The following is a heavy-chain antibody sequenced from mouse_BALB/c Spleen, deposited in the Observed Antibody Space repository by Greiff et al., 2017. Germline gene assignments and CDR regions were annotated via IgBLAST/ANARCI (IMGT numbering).Heavy chain of an antibody. V-gene: IGHV1-54*03. CDR1: GYAFTNYL. CDR2: INPGSGGT. D-gene: IGHD1-1*01. Sequence: QVQLQQSGAELVRPGTSVKVSCKASGYAFTNYLIEWVKQRPGQGLEWIGVINPGSGGTNYNEKFKGKATLTADKSSSTAYMQLSSLTSDDSAVYFCARSEYYGSSGAMDDWGQGTSVTVAS. J-gene: IGHJ4*01. CDR3: ARSEYYGSSGAMDD.